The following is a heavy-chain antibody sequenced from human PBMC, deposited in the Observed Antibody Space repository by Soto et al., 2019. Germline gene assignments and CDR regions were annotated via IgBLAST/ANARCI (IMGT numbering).Heavy chain of an antibody. CDR2: INGGGRST. Sequence: PGGSLRLSCAGSGFTFSSYAMSWVRQAPGKGLEWVSTINGGGRSTYYADSVKGRFTISRDNFKNTLYLQMNSMRAEDTAVYYCAKDEGNPRTYDMDVWGQGTTVTASS. V-gene: IGHV3-23*01. CDR3: AKDEGNPRTYDMDV. CDR1: GFTFSSYA. J-gene: IGHJ6*02.